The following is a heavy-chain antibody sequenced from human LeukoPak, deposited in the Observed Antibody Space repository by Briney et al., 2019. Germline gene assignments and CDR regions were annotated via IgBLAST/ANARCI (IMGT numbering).Heavy chain of an antibody. J-gene: IGHJ4*02. V-gene: IGHV4-59*01. Sequence: SETLSLTCTVSGGSISSYYWSWIRQPPGKGLEWIGYIYYSGSTNYNPSLKSRVTISVDTSKNQFSLKLSSVTAAATAVYYCARGGSSGYYSEYYFDYWGQGTLVTVSS. CDR2: IYYSGST. CDR3: ARGGSSGYYSEYYFDY. D-gene: IGHD3-22*01. CDR1: GGSISSYY.